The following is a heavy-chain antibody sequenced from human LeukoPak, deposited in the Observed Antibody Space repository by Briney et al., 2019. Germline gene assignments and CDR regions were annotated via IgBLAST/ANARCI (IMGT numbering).Heavy chain of an antibody. J-gene: IGHJ4*02. V-gene: IGHV4-59*12. CDR3: ARETRGVINY. Sequence: SETLSLTCTVSGGSISSYYWSWIRQPPGKGLEWIGYIYYSGSTNYNPSLKSRVTISVDTSKNQFSLKLSSVTAADTAVYYCARETRGVINYWGQGTLVAVSS. CDR1: GGSISSYY. D-gene: IGHD3-10*01. CDR2: IYYSGST.